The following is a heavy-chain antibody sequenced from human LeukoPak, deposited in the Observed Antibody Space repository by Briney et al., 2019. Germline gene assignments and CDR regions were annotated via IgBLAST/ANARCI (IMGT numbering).Heavy chain of an antibody. D-gene: IGHD2-15*01. CDR2: ITGSGGGT. CDR1: GFAFSNYA. CDR3: AKGLKGCSGGSCYYFFDF. Sequence: PGGSLRLSCAASGFAFSNYAMSRVRQAPGKGLEWVSSITGSGGGTYYADSVKGRFTISRDNSKNTLDLQMNSLRAEDTAVYYRAKGLKGCSGGSCYYFFDFWGQGTLVTVSS. V-gene: IGHV3-23*01. J-gene: IGHJ4*02.